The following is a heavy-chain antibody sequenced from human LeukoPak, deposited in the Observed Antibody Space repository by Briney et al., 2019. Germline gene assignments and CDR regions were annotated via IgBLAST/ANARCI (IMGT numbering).Heavy chain of an antibody. D-gene: IGHD3-10*01. J-gene: IGHJ4*02. CDR3: ARARITMVLGVISDY. Sequence: SETLSLTCAVYGGSFSGYYWSWIRQPPGKGLEWIGEINHSGSTNYNPSLKSRVTISVDTSKNQFSLKLSSVTAADTAVYYCARARITMVLGVISDYWGQGSLVTVSS. CDR2: INHSGST. CDR1: GGSFSGYY. V-gene: IGHV4-34*01.